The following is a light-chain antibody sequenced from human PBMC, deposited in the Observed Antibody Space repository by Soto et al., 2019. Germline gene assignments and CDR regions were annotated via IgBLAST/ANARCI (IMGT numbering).Light chain of an antibody. V-gene: IGLV1-40*01. CDR2: GNN. CDR3: QSFDSSLSALYV. J-gene: IGLJ1*01. Sequence: QSVLTQPPSVSGAPGQRVTISCIGATSDVHWYQHLPGTAPKLLIYGNNNRPSGVPDRFSGSKSGTSASLGITGLQAEDEADYYCQSFDSSLSALYVFGTGTKLTVL. CDR1: GATSD.